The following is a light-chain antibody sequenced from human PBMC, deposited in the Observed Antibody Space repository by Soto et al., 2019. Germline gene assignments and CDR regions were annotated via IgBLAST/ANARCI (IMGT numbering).Light chain of an antibody. CDR2: EVN. CDR1: SSDVGGYNF. Sequence: QSALTQPPSASGSPGQSVTISCTGTSSDVGGYNFVSWFQQNPGKAPKVMIYEVNKRPSGVPDRFSGSKSGNTASLTVSGLQAEDEADYYCSSYAGSNNFVVFGGGTKVTVL. J-gene: IGLJ2*01. V-gene: IGLV2-8*01. CDR3: SSYAGSNNFVV.